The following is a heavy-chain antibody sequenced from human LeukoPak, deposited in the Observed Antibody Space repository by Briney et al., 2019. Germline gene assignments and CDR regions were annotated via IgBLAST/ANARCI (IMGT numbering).Heavy chain of an antibody. CDR2: INSDATTT. CDR1: AFSINKFW. CDR3: ARSGIGRGFDI. J-gene: IGHJ3*02. Sequence: GGSLRLSCAASAFSINKFWMHWVRQGPGKGLEWVSRINSDATTTTYADSVKGRFTVSRDNAKNMVYLEMNSLRGDDTAVYYCARSGIGRGFDIWGQGATVTVSS. D-gene: IGHD1-1*01. V-gene: IGHV3-74*03.